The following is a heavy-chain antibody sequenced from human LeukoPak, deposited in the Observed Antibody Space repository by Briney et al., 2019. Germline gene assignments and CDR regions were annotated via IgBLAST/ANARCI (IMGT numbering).Heavy chain of an antibody. Sequence: GESLEISFKGSGYRFTTYWIGWVRPMPGKGLEWMGVIYPGDSDTRYSPSFQGQITISADKSINPAYLQRNSLRASDPAMYYCARRLTTEETFDYWGQGTLVTVSS. CDR3: ARRLTTEETFDY. J-gene: IGHJ4*02. CDR2: IYPGDSDT. CDR1: GYRFTTYW. D-gene: IGHD1-1*01. V-gene: IGHV5-51*01.